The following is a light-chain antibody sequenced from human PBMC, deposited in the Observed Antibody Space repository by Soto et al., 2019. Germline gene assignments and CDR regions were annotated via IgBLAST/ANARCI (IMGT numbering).Light chain of an antibody. CDR3: QQYLSSPLYT. Sequence: EIVLTQSPGTLSLSPGERATLSCRASQSVGSTHLAWYQQKPGQAPRLLIYGASSRATGIPDRFSGSGSGTDFTLTISRLEPEDFAVYYCQQYLSSPLYTFGQGTKLEIK. V-gene: IGKV3-20*01. CDR1: QSVGSTH. J-gene: IGKJ2*01. CDR2: GAS.